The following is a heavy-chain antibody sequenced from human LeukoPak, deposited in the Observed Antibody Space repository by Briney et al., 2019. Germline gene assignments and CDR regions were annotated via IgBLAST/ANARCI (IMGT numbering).Heavy chain of an antibody. CDR3: ARDSLRGDAFDI. J-gene: IGHJ3*02. CDR1: GFTVSSNY. Sequence: GGSLRLSCAASGFTVSSNYMSWVRQAPGKGLEWVSVIYSGGSTYYADSVKGRFTISRDNSKNTLYRQMDSLRAEDTAVYYCARDSLRGDAFDIWGQGTMVTVSS. D-gene: IGHD3-16*01. CDR2: IYSGGST. V-gene: IGHV3-53*01.